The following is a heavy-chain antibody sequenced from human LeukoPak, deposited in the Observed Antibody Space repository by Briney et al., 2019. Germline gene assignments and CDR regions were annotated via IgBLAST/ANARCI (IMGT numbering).Heavy chain of an antibody. CDR2: IYYSGST. CDR3: ARREVGRGGPFFSYYHYRMDV. CDR1: GGSISSYY. V-gene: IGHV4-59*08. D-gene: IGHD3-10*01. Sequence: SETLSLTCTVSGGSISSYYWSWIRQPPGKGLEWIGYIYYSGSTNYNPSLKSRVTISVDTSKNQFSLKLSSVTAADTAVYYCARREVGRGGPFFSYYHYRMDVCGQGTTVIVSS. J-gene: IGHJ6*02.